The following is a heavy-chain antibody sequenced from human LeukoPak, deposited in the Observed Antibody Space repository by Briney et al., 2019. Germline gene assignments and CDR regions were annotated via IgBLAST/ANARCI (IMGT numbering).Heavy chain of an antibody. D-gene: IGHD1-26*01. Sequence: ASVKVSCKVSGYTLTELSMHGVRQAPGKGLELMGGFDPEDGETIYAQKFQGRVTMTEDTSTDTAYMELSSLRSEDTAVYYCATVKRELLAYAFDIWGQGTMVTVSS. CDR2: FDPEDGET. CDR1: GYTLTELS. J-gene: IGHJ3*02. CDR3: ATVKRELLAYAFDI. V-gene: IGHV1-24*01.